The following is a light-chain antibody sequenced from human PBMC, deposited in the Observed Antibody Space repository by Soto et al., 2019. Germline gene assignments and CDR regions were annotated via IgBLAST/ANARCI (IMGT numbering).Light chain of an antibody. CDR1: QSIGTN. J-gene: IGKJ1*01. CDR2: GAS. Sequence: EIVMTQSPATLSVSPGERVTLSCRASQSIGTNLAWYQQKVGQAPRLLIYGASTRATGFPARFNGSGSGTEFTLTISSLQSEDFAVYYWQQYNNWPQFGQGTKVEIK. V-gene: IGKV3-15*01. CDR3: QQYNNWPQ.